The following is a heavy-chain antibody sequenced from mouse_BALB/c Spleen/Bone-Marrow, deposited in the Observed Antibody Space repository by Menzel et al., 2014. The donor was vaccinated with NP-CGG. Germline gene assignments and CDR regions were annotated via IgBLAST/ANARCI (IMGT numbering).Heavy chain of an antibody. V-gene: IGHV8-12*01. J-gene: IGHJ2*01. Sequence: QVTLKECGPGILQPSQTLSLTCSFSGFSLSTSGMGVSWIRQPSGKGLEWLAHIYWDDDRRYNPSLKSRLTISKDTSSNQVFLKITSVDSADTATYYCARRDPPYDYDVSFEHWGQGTTLTVSS. CDR1: GFSLSTSGMG. CDR3: ARRDPPYDYDVSFEH. CDR2: IYWDDDR. D-gene: IGHD2-4*01.